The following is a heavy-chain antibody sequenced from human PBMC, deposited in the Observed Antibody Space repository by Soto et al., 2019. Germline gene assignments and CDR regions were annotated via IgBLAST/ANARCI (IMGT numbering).Heavy chain of an antibody. CDR3: ARGPVYPPYYYGMDV. V-gene: IGHV4-34*01. CDR2: INHSGST. Sequence: SETLSLTCAVYGGSFSGYYWSWIRQPPGKGLEWIGEINHSGSTNYNPSLKSRVTISVDTSKNQFSLKLSSVTAADTAVYYCARGPVYPPYYYGMDVWGQGTTVTVSS. J-gene: IGHJ6*02. CDR1: GGSFSGYY.